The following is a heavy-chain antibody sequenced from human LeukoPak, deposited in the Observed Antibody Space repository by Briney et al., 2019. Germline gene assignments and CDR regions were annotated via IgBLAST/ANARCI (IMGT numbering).Heavy chain of an antibody. Sequence: ASVKVSCKASGYTFTSYDINWVRQATGQGLEWMGWMNPNSGNTGYAQKFQGRVTMTRNTSISTAYMERSSLRSEDTAVYYCARGFLGVYSSGWFDAFDIWGQGTMVTVSS. CDR2: MNPNSGNT. CDR3: ARGFLGVYSSGWFDAFDI. V-gene: IGHV1-8*01. D-gene: IGHD6-19*01. CDR1: GYTFTSYD. J-gene: IGHJ3*02.